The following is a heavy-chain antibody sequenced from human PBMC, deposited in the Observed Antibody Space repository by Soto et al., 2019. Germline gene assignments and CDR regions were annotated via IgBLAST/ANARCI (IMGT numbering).Heavy chain of an antibody. D-gene: IGHD3-22*01. CDR1: GYYFPSYW. J-gene: IGHJ4*02. Sequence: PGESLKISCKGSGYYFPSYWIGWVRQMPGKGLEWIGIIYPDDSQTYYSPSFRGHVTISVTKSITTVFLQWSSLRASDTAMYYCARQIYDSDTGPHFQYYFDSWGQGTPVTVSS. CDR2: IYPDDSQT. V-gene: IGHV5-51*01. CDR3: ARQIYDSDTGPHFQYYFDS.